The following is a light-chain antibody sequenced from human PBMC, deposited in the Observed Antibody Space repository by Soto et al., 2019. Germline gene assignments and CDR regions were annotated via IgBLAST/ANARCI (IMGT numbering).Light chain of an antibody. V-gene: IGKV1-39*01. CDR1: QSISSY. Sequence: DIQMTQAPSSLSASVGERVTITCRASQSISSYLNWYQQKPGKAPKLLIYAASSLQSGVPSRFSDSGSGTDFTLNISSLQPEDFATYYCQQSYSTPWTFGQGTKVEIK. CDR3: QQSYSTPWT. CDR2: AAS. J-gene: IGKJ1*01.